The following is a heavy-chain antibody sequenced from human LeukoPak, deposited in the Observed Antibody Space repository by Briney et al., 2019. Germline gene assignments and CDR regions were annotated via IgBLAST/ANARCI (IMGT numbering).Heavy chain of an antibody. Sequence: SETLSLTCTVSGGSISSYYWSWIRQPPGKGLEWIGSIYYSGSTYYNPSLKSRVTISVDTSKNQFSLKLSSVTAADTAVYYCARHGSGSYYMDYWGQGTLVTVSS. CDR2: IYYSGST. D-gene: IGHD3-10*01. V-gene: IGHV4-59*05. CDR1: GGSISSYY. CDR3: ARHGSGSYYMDY. J-gene: IGHJ4*02.